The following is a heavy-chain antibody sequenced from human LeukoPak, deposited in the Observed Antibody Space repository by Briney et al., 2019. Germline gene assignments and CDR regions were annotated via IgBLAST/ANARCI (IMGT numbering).Heavy chain of an antibody. Sequence: ASVKVSCKASGYTFTGYYMHWVRQAPGQGLEWMGWINPNSGGTNYAQKFQGRVTMTRDMSTSTVYMELSSLRSEDTAVYYCARGDLTVTTFYYYYYMDVWGKGPRSPSP. CDR2: INPNSGGT. CDR1: GYTFTGYY. D-gene: IGHD4-17*01. CDR3: ARGDLTVTTFYYYYYMDV. V-gene: IGHV1-2*02. J-gene: IGHJ6*03.